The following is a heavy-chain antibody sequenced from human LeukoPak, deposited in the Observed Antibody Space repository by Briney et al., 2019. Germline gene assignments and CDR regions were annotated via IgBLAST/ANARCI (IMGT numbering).Heavy chain of an antibody. CDR3: ARLWFGEFSFDY. CDR1: GFTFSSYG. Sequence: GGSLRLSCAASGFTFSSYGMSWVRQAPGKGLEWVANIKQDGSEKYYVDSVKGRFTISRDNAKNSLYLQMNSLRAEDTAVYYCARLWFGEFSFDYWGQGTLVTVSS. V-gene: IGHV3-7*01. CDR2: IKQDGSEK. J-gene: IGHJ4*02. D-gene: IGHD3-10*01.